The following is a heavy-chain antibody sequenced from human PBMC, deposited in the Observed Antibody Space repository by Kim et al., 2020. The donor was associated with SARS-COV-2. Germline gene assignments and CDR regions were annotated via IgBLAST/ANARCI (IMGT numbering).Heavy chain of an antibody. CDR3: ARGPMVRGAHNWFDP. J-gene: IGHJ5*02. CDR1: GGSISSGGYY. D-gene: IGHD3-10*01. Sequence: SETLSLTCTVSGGSISSGGYYWSWIRQHPGKGLEWIGYIYYSGSTYYNPSLKSRVTISVDTSKNQFSLKLSSVTAADTAVYYCARGPMVRGAHNWFDPWGQGTLVTVSS. CDR2: IYYSGST. V-gene: IGHV4-31*03.